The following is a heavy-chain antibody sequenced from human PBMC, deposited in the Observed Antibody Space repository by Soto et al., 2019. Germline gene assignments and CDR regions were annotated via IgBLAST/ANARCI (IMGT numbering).Heavy chain of an antibody. CDR1: EFRFSNFA. J-gene: IGHJ5*02. V-gene: IGHV3-30*04. D-gene: IGHD2-21*02. CDR2: ISYDGRHK. Sequence: LRLSFAASEFRFSNFAMNWVRQAPGKGLEWVALISYDGRHKNYADSVKGRITISRDNSKNILYLQMSALRAEDTAIYYCVRSKRRHCGNDCYMFDLWGQGTLVTVSS. CDR3: VRSKRRHCGNDCYMFDL.